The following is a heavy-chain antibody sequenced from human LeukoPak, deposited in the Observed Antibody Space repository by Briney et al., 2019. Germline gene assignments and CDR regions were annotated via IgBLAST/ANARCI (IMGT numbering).Heavy chain of an antibody. CDR2: IIPIFGTA. V-gene: IGHV1-69*05. Sequence: SVTVSCKASGGTFSSYAISWVRQAPGQGLEWMGGIIPIFGTANYAQKFQGRVTITTDESTSTAYMELSSLRSEDTAVYYCARGYEDQLLILDYWGQGTLVTVSS. CDR1: GGTFSSYA. CDR3: ARGYEDQLLILDY. D-gene: IGHD2-2*01. J-gene: IGHJ4*02.